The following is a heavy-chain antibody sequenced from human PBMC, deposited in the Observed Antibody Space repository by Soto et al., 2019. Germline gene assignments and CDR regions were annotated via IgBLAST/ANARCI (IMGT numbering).Heavy chain of an antibody. CDR1: GFTFSSYG. V-gene: IGHV3-33*01. D-gene: IGHD3-10*01. J-gene: IGHJ6*02. CDR2: IWYDGSNK. Sequence: QVQLVESGGGVVQPGRSLRLSCAASGFTFSSYGMHWVRQAPGKGLEWVAVIWYDGSNKYYADSVKGRFTISRDNSKNRLSLQMNSLRAEDTAVYYCARDTARAMVRIYYGMDVWGQGTTVTVSS. CDR3: ARDTARAMVRIYYGMDV.